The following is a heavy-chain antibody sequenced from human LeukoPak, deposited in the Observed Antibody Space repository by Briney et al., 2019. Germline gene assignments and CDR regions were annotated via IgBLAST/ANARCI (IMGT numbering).Heavy chain of an antibody. CDR1: GGSISSYY. Sequence: SETLSLTCTVSGGSISSYYWSWIRQPPGKGLEGIGYIYYSGSTNYNPSLKSRVTISVDTSKNQFSLKLSSVTAADTAVYYCARGRGYSYGPVYYWGQGTLVTVSS. J-gene: IGHJ4*02. V-gene: IGHV4-59*01. CDR2: IYYSGST. D-gene: IGHD5-18*01. CDR3: ARGRGYSYGPVYY.